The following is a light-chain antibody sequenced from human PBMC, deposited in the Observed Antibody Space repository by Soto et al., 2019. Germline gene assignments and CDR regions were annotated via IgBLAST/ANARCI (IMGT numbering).Light chain of an antibody. CDR3: QSYDSTLSASYV. J-gene: IGLJ1*01. Sequence: QSVLTQPPSVSGAPGQSVTISCTGSSSNIGAGYDVHWYQQRPGTAPKLLIFGNINRPSGVPDRFSGSKSGTSASLAITGLQAEDEGDYYCQSYDSTLSASYVFGTGTKRTVL. CDR1: SSNIGAGYD. CDR2: GNI. V-gene: IGLV1-40*01.